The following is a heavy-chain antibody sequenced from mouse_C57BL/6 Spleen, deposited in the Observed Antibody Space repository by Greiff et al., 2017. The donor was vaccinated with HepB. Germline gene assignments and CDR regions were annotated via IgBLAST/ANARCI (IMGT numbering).Heavy chain of an antibody. CDR2: IDPSDSYT. CDR1: GYTFTSYW. Sequence: QVQLQQPGAELVMPGASVKLSCKASGYTFTSYWMHWVKQRPGQGLEWIGEIDPSDSYTNYNQKFKGKSTLTVDKSSSTAYMQLISLTSEDSAVYDCARGDDDRNWYFDVWGTGTTVTVSS. J-gene: IGHJ1*03. CDR3: ARGDDDRNWYFDV. D-gene: IGHD2-4*01. V-gene: IGHV1-69*01.